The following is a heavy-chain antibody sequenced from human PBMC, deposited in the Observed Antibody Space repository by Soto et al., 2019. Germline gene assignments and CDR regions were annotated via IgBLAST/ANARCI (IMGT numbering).Heavy chain of an antibody. CDR3: ACWGDWDDAFDN. D-gene: IGHD3-16*01. CDR1: GFTFSSYS. J-gene: IGHJ3*02. CDR2: ISSSSSYI. V-gene: IGHV3-21*01. Sequence: EVQLVESGGGLVKPGGSLRLSCAASGFTFSSYSMNWVRQAPGKGLEWVSSISSSSSYIYYADSVKGRFTISRDNAKNSLYLQMNSLRAEDTAVYYCACWGDWDDAFDNWGQGTMVTVSS.